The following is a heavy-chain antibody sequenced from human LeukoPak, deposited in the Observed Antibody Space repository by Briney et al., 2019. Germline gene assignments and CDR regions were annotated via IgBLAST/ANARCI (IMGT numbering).Heavy chain of an antibody. D-gene: IGHD6-19*01. Sequence: SETLSLTCTVSGGFISSSSYYWGWIRQPPGKGLEWIGSIYYSGSTYYNPSLKSRVTISVDTSKNQFSLKLSSVTAADTAVYYCARHGSIAVAGHFDYWGQGTLVTVSS. J-gene: IGHJ4*02. V-gene: IGHV4-39*01. CDR3: ARHGSIAVAGHFDY. CDR1: GGFISSSSYY. CDR2: IYYSGST.